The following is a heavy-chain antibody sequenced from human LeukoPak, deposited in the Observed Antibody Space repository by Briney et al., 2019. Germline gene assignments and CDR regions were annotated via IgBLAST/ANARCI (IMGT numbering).Heavy chain of an antibody. CDR1: GGSFSAYY. CDR3: APRGDIEHSYVYGKWFDP. Sequence: PSETLSLTCAVYGGSFSAYYWTWIRQPPGKGLGWIGEINHSGSSNYNSSLRSRVTISVDTSYKQFSLRLSSVTAADTAVYYCAPRGDIEHSYVYGKWFDPWGQGTRVTVSS. D-gene: IGHD5-18*01. J-gene: IGHJ5*02. V-gene: IGHV4-34*01. CDR2: INHSGSS.